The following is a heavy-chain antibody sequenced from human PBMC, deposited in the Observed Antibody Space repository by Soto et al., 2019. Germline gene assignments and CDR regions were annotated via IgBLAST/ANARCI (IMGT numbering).Heavy chain of an antibody. CDR1: GGSISSGGYY. Sequence: QVQLQESGPGLVKPSQTLSLTCTVSGGSISSGGYYWSWIRQHPGKGLEWIGYIYYSGSTYYNPSLKSRVTISVDTSKNKFSRKLSSVTAADTAVSSCARYILHLYYYDSSGYFPDAFDIWGQGTMVTVSS. J-gene: IGHJ3*02. D-gene: IGHD3-22*01. CDR3: ARYILHLYYYDSSGYFPDAFDI. V-gene: IGHV4-31*03. CDR2: IYYSGST.